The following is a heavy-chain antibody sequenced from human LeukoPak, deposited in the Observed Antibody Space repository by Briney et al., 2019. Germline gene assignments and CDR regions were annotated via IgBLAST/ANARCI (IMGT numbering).Heavy chain of an antibody. V-gene: IGHV1-46*01. CDR3: ARDAGYCSSTSCYINWFDP. CDR2: INPSGGST. CDR1: GYTFTSYY. Sequence: GASVKVSCKASGYTFTSYYMHWVRQAPGQGLEWMGIINPSGGSTSYAQKFQGRVTMTRDTSTSTVYMELSSLRSEDTAVYYCARDAGYCSSTSCYINWFDPWGQGTLVTVSS. J-gene: IGHJ5*02. D-gene: IGHD2-2*01.